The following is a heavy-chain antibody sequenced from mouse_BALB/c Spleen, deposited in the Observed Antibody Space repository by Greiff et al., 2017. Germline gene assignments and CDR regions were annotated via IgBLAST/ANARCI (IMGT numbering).Heavy chain of an antibody. D-gene: IGHD2-4*01. CDR1: GYNFTSYW. CDR3: ARWGITTDY. J-gene: IGHJ2*01. Sequence: QVQLKQPGAELVKPGTSVKLSCKASGYNFTSYWINWVKLRPGQGLEWIGDIYPGSGSTNYNEKFKSKATLTVDTSSSTAYMQLSSLASEDSALYYCARWGITTDYWGQGTTLTVSS. V-gene: IGHV1-55*01. CDR2: IYPGSGST.